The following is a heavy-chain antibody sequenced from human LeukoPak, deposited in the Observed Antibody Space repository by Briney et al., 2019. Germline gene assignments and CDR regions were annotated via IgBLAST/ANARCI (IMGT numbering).Heavy chain of an antibody. CDR3: ARDVSSSSDY. J-gene: IGHJ4*02. Sequence: ASVKVSCKASGYTFTSYAMHWVRQAPGQGLEWMGWINADNGDTKYSQKFQGRVTITRDTSASTAYMEVSSLRSEDTAVYYCARDVSSSSDYWGQGTLVTVSS. CDR1: GYTFTSYA. D-gene: IGHD6-6*01. CDR2: INADNGDT. V-gene: IGHV1-3*01.